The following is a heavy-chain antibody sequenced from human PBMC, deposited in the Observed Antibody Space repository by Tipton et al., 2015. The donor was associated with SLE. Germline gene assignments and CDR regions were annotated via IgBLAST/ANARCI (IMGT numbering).Heavy chain of an antibody. D-gene: IGHD3-10*01. V-gene: IGHV4-34*01. J-gene: IGHJ4*02. CDR3: ARGPGGYYDY. CDR1: GGSFSGYY. CDR2: INHGGST. Sequence: TLSLTCAVYGGSFSGYYWSWIRQPPGKGLEWIGEINHGGSTNYNPSLKSRVTISVDTSKNQFSLKLSSVTAADTAVYYCARGPGGYYDYWGQGTLVTVSS.